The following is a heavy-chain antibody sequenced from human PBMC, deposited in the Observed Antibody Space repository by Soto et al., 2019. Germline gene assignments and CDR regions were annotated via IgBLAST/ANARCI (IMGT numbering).Heavy chain of an antibody. CDR2: ISSSSSYI. J-gene: IGHJ4*02. V-gene: IGHV3-21*04. Sequence: EVQLVESGGGLVKPGGSLRLSCAASGFTFSSYSMNWVRQTPGKGLEWVSSISSSSSYIYYADSVKGRFTISRDNAKNSLYLQMNSLRAEDTAVYYCAKDSYCSSTSCYFYWGQGTLVTVSS. D-gene: IGHD2-2*01. CDR3: AKDSYCSSTSCYFY. CDR1: GFTFSSYS.